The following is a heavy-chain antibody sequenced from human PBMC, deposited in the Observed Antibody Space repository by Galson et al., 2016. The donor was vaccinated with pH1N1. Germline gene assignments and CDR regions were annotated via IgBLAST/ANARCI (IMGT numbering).Heavy chain of an antibody. Sequence: QSGAEVKKPGESLKISYKDSGLDFKTSWIGWVRQMPGQGLEWMGNIYADDSDTRYSPSFQGQVTISADKSIRTTYLQWSSLKASDTAIYYCARRVALDPPVEYYYIDVWGKGTTVIVSS. CDR1: GLDFKTSW. D-gene: IGHD1-1*01. V-gene: IGHV5-51*03. CDR3: ARRVALDPPVEYYYIDV. CDR2: IYADDSDT. J-gene: IGHJ6*03.